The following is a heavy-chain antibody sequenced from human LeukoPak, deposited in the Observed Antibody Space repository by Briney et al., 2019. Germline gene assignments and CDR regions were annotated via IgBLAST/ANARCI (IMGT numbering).Heavy chain of an antibody. CDR1: GGTFSSYA. V-gene: IGHV1-69*13. J-gene: IGHJ3*02. D-gene: IGHD2-15*01. Sequence: GASVKVSCKASGGTFSSYAISWVRQAPGQGLEWMGGIIPIFGTANYAQKFQGRVTVTADESTSTAYMELSSLRSEDTAVYYCARVDEDASPTPDIWGQGTMVTVSS. CDR2: IIPIFGTA. CDR3: ARVDEDASPTPDI.